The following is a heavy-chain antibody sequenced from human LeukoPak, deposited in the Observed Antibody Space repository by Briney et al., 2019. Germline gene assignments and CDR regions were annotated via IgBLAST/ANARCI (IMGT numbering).Heavy chain of an antibody. CDR3: ARDIRLDY. V-gene: IGHV3-21*01. CDR1: GFTFSSYI. J-gene: IGHJ4*02. Sequence: GGSLRLSCAASGFTFSSYIMNWVRQAPGKGLEWVSSISSSSSYIYHADSVKGRFTISRDNAKNSLYLQMNSLRAEDTAVYYCARDIRLDYWGRGTLVTVSS. CDR2: ISSSSSYI.